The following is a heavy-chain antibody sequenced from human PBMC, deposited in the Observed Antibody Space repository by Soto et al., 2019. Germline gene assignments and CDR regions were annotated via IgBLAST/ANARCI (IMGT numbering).Heavy chain of an antibody. D-gene: IGHD5-18*01. CDR3: ATKDTSGYSYGSPFDY. CDR2: IIPIFGTA. Sequence: VASVKVSCKASGGTFSSYAISWVRQAPGQGLEWMGGIIPIFGTANYAQKFQGRVTITADESTSTAYMELSSLRPEDTAVYYCATKDTSGYSYGSPFDYWGQGTLVTVSS. CDR1: GGTFSSYA. J-gene: IGHJ4*02. V-gene: IGHV1-69*13.